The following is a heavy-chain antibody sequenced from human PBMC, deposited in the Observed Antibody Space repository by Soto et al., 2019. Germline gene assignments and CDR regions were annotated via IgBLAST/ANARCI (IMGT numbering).Heavy chain of an antibody. CDR2: INHSGST. J-gene: IGHJ3*02. Sequence: SETLSLTCAVYGGSFSGYYWSWIRQPPGKGLEWIGEINHSGSTNYNPSLKSRVTISVDTSKNQFSLKLSSVTAADTAVYYCARGRLWVDIVVVVAAKGAFDIWGQGTMVTVSS. CDR3: ARGRLWVDIVVVVAAKGAFDI. D-gene: IGHD2-15*01. CDR1: GGSFSGYY. V-gene: IGHV4-34*01.